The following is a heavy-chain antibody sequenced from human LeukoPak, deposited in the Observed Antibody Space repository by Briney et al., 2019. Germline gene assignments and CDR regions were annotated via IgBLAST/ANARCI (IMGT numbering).Heavy chain of an antibody. CDR1: GITFSSFG. V-gene: IGHV3-30*18. J-gene: IGHJ4*02. D-gene: IGHD3-10*01. CDR3: AKVRYYYGSGTYPLVY. CDR2: ISYDGNNK. Sequence: GRALRLSCAASGITFSSFGRHWVRQAPGRGLEWLAIISYDGNNKYYPDCVKGRFTISRDNSKNPVYMQMNSMRAEDTAAYYCAKVRYYYGSGTYPLVYWGEGTLVRVSS.